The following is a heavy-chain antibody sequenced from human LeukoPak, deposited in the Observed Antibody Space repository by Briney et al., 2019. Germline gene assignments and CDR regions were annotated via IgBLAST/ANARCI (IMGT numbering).Heavy chain of an antibody. CDR3: ARGQGASSSVHDC. D-gene: IGHD6-6*01. V-gene: IGHV1-2*02. Sequence: ASVKVSCKASGYTFTGYYIHWVRQAPGQGLEWMGWTNPSSGGTNYPQEFQGRVTMTRDTSISTAYMELTSLTSDDTAVYYCARGQGASSSVHDCWGQGTLVAVSS. CDR2: TNPSSGGT. J-gene: IGHJ4*02. CDR1: GYTFTGYY.